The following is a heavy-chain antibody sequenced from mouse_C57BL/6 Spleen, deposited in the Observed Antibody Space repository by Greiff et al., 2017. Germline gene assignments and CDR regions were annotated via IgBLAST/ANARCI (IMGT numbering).Heavy chain of an antibody. D-gene: IGHD1-1*01. Sequence: ASGIDFSRYWMSWVRRAPGKGLEWIGEINPDSSTINYAPSLKDKFIISRDNAKNTLYLQMSKVRSEDTALYYCARSHYYGRGWYFDVWGTGTTVTVSS. V-gene: IGHV4-1*01. CDR1: GIDFSRYW. CDR2: INPDSSTI. CDR3: ARSHYYGRGWYFDV. J-gene: IGHJ1*03.